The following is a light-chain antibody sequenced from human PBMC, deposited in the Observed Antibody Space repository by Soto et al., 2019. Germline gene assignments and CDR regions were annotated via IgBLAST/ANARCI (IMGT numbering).Light chain of an antibody. Sequence: EIVLTQSPATLSVSPGERATLSCRASQSLSSNLAWYQQRPGQAPRLLIYGASIRATGIPARFIGSGSGTEFTLTISSLQSEDFVVYYCQQRINWPLTFGGGTKVEIK. J-gene: IGKJ4*01. V-gene: IGKV3-15*01. CDR2: GAS. CDR3: QQRINWPLT. CDR1: QSLSSN.